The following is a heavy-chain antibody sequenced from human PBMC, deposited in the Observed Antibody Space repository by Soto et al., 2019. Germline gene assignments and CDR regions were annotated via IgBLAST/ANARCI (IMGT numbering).Heavy chain of an antibody. Sequence: VQLVESGGGLVQPGGSLRLSCAASGFTFSSYSMNWVRQAPGKGLEWVSYISSSSSTIYYADSVKGRFTISRDNAKNSLYLQMNSLRAEDTAVYYCARVRPPDPWGQGTLVTVSS. J-gene: IGHJ5*02. CDR2: ISSSSSTI. D-gene: IGHD6-6*01. V-gene: IGHV3-48*01. CDR3: ARVRPPDP. CDR1: GFTFSSYS.